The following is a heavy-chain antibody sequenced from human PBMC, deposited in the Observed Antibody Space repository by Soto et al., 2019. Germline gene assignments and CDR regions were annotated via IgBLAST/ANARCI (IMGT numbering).Heavy chain of an antibody. V-gene: IGHV3-30*07. CDR3: ASKQLLLGDGFDI. J-gene: IGHJ3*02. CDR2: ISYDGSNK. D-gene: IGHD2-2*01. Sequence: VAVISYDGSNKYYADSVKGRFTISRDNAKNSLYLQMNSLRAEDTAVYYCASKQLLLGDGFDIWGQGTMVTVSS.